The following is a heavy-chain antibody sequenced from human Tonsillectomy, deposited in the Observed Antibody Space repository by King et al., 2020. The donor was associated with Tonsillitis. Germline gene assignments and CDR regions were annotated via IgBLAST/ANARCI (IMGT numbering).Heavy chain of an antibody. CDR2: MNPNSGNT. V-gene: IGHV1-8*02. CDR3: ARGHDYVWVSYRYFPSSDAFDI. J-gene: IGHJ3*02. Sequence: VQLVESGAEVKKPGASVKVSCKASGYTFTSYDINWVRQATGQGLEWMGWMNPNSGNTGYAQKFQGRVTMTRNTSISTAYMELSSLRSEDTAVYYCARGHDYVWVSYRYFPSSDAFDIWGQGTMVTVSS. D-gene: IGHD3-16*02. CDR1: GYTFTSYD.